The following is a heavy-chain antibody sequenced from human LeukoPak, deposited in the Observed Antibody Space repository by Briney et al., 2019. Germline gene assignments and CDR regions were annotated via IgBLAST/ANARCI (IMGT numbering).Heavy chain of an antibody. CDR3: AKDLYGSYAMDV. Sequence: GTSLRLSCAASGFTFRSHGMHWVRQAPGKGLEWVAFIWYDGSNKYYTDSVKGRFTISRDNSKNTLYLQMNSLRVEDAAIYYCAKDLYGSYAMDVWGQGTTVTISS. CDR1: GFTFRSHG. D-gene: IGHD4-17*01. J-gene: IGHJ6*02. CDR2: IWYDGSNK. V-gene: IGHV3-33*06.